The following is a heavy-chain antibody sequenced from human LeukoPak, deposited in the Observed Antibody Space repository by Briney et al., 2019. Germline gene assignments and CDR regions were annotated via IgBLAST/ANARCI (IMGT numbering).Heavy chain of an antibody. CDR2: LTGYGNT. CDR3: AKVKWKLIGYFDY. J-gene: IGHJ4*02. D-gene: IGHD1-20*01. Sequence: GGSLRLSCAASGFTFTSYAMSWVRQAPGKGLEWVSVLTGYGNTYYADSVKGRFTNSRDDSKNTLFLQMNSLRAEDTAVYFCAKVKWKLIGYFDYWGQGTLVTVSS. V-gene: IGHV3-23*01. CDR1: GFTFTSYA.